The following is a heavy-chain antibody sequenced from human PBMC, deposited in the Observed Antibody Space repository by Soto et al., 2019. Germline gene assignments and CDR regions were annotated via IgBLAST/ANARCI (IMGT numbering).Heavy chain of an antibody. CDR1: GGSISPYY. J-gene: IGHJ6*03. CDR2: VYYSGNT. V-gene: IGHV4-59*01. Sequence: QVQLQESGPGLVKPSETLSLTCTDSGGSISPYYWSWIRQPPGKGLEWIGYVYYSGNTNYNPSLESRVTISVDTSRNRFSLNLTSATAADTVVYYCARKGAAASYAHYYMDVWGRGTAVTVSS. D-gene: IGHD6-13*01. CDR3: ARKGAAASYAHYYMDV.